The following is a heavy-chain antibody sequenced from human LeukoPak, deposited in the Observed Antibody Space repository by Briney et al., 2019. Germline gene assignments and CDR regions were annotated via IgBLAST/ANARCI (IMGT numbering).Heavy chain of an antibody. CDR3: ARLYGGKSNWFDP. CDR1: GYSISSGYY. J-gene: IGHJ5*02. V-gene: IGHV4-38-2*02. Sequence: SSETLSLTCTVSGYSISSGYYWGWIRQPPGKGLEWIGSIYHSGSTYYNPSLKSRVTISVDTSKNQFSLKLSSVTAADMAVYYCARLYGGKSNWFDPWGQGTLVTVSS. CDR2: IYHSGST. D-gene: IGHD4-23*01.